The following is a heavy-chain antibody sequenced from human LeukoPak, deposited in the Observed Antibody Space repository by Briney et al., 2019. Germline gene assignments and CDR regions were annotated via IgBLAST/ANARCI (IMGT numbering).Heavy chain of an antibody. CDR1: GFTFSSYA. D-gene: IGHD6-19*01. V-gene: IGHV3-23*01. CDR2: ISGSGGST. Sequence: GGSLRLSCAASGFTFSSYAMSWVRQAPGKRLEWVSAISGSGGSTYYADSVKGRFAISRDNSKNTLYLQMNSLRAEDTAVYYCAKAQWLVSENYFDYWGQGTLVTVSS. J-gene: IGHJ4*02. CDR3: AKAQWLVSENYFDY.